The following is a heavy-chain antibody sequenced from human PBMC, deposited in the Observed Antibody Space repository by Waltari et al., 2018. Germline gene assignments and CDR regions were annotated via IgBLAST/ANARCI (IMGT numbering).Heavy chain of an antibody. Sequence: EVQLVESGGGLVQPGRSLRLSCAASGFTFDDYAMHWVRQAPGKGLEWVSGISWNSGSIGYADSVKGRFTISRDNAKNSLYLQMNSLRAEDTALYYCAKDKRVGATDGVGLGFDYWGQGTLVTVSS. V-gene: IGHV3-9*01. CDR1: GFTFDDYA. CDR2: ISWNSGSI. CDR3: AKDKRVGATDGVGLGFDY. J-gene: IGHJ4*02. D-gene: IGHD1-26*01.